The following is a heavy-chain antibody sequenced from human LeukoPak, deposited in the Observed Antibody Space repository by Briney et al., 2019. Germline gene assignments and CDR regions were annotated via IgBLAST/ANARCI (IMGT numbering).Heavy chain of an antibody. CDR1: GFTFSSYA. V-gene: IGHV3-23*01. CDR2: ISGSGGST. J-gene: IGHJ5*02. Sequence: GGSLRLSCAASGFTFSSYAMSWVRQAPGKGLEWVSAISGSGGSTYYADSVKGRFTISRDNSKNTLYLQMNSLRAEDTAVYYCAKAVLVTATPMSWFDPWGQGTLVTVSS. D-gene: IGHD2-21*02. CDR3: AKAVLVTATPMSWFDP.